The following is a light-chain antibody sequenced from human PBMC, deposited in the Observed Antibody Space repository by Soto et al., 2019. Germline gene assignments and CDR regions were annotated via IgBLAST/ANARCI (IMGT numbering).Light chain of an antibody. CDR3: QQYHHWPVT. J-gene: IGKJ4*01. CDR2: DTS. Sequence: SFSPGEKPTPSCRASQTVSNYLTWYQQKPGQAPRLLIYDTSKRAAGIPARFSGSGSGTDFTLTINSLQSEDAAVYYCQQYHHWPVTFGGGTKVDIK. V-gene: IGKV3D-15*01. CDR1: QTVSNY.